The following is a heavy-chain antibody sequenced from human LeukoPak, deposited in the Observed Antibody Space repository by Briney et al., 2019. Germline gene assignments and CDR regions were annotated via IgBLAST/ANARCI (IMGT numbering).Heavy chain of an antibody. CDR3: AKDRSIAAAGVDY. CDR2: ISWNGLSA. CDR1: GLTFAAYA. J-gene: IGHJ4*02. D-gene: IGHD6-13*01. V-gene: IGHV3-43D*03. Sequence: GGSLRLSCAASGLTFAAYAIHWVRQAPGRGLEWVCLISWNGLSAYDSDSVRGRFPVPRDDSKNSLYLQMNILRIQDTAWYYWAKDRSIAAAGVDYWGKGNQVTVSS.